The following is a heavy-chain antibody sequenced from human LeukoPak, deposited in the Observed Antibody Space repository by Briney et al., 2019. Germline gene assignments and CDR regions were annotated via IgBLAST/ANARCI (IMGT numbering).Heavy chain of an antibody. J-gene: IGHJ4*02. CDR2: IYYNGNT. Sequence: KPGGSLRLSCAASGFTFNNNWMSWVRQAPGKGLEWIGSIYYNGNTYYSPSLKSRVTISADKSKNRFSLKLSSVTAADAAVYYCAATIVVAGMSFPYFDYWGQGTLVTVPS. D-gene: IGHD2-15*01. CDR1: GFTFNNNW. V-gene: IGHV4-59*05. CDR3: AATIVVAGMSFPYFDY.